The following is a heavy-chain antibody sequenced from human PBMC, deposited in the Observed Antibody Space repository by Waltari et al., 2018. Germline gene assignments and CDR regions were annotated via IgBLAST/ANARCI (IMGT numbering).Heavy chain of an antibody. Sequence: QVELVQSEAGVMRPGASVKLSCKASGYISNKYAVHWVSQAPGQRPEWRVWINAGDGDTNYSGNCQDRVTLTMDTSATTFYLELTSLTAEDTAVYYCARDGGCRRTTCPDGLDVWGQGTTLTVSS. J-gene: IGHJ6*02. D-gene: IGHD3-16*01. CDR3: ARDGGCRRTTCPDGLDV. CDR2: INAGDGDT. V-gene: IGHV1-3*01. CDR1: GYISNKYA.